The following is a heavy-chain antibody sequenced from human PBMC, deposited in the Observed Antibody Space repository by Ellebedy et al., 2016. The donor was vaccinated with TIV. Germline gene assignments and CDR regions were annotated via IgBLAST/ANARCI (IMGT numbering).Heavy chain of an antibody. CDR1: GYTFIDYQ. D-gene: IGHD2-15*01. CDR2: INPKSGYT. J-gene: IGHJ6*02. V-gene: IGHV1-2*02. Sequence: AASVKVSCKASGYTFIDYQIHWMRQAPGQGLEWMGWINPKSGYTKYAQKFQGRVTMTRDTSISTAYMELSGLKSDDTAVYYCARDYCSSSSCGLDVWGQGTTVSVSS. CDR3: ARDYCSSSSCGLDV.